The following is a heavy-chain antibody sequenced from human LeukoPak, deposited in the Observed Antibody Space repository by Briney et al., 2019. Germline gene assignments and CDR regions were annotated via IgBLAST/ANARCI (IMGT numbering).Heavy chain of an antibody. V-gene: IGHV3-48*03. J-gene: IGHJ4*02. D-gene: IGHD4-17*01. CDR3: ARYGDGMDY. CDR2: ISSTSSTI. CDR1: GFTFSSYE. Sequence: GGSLRLSCAASGFTFSSYEMNWVRQAPGKGLEWVSYISSTSSTIYYADSVKGRFTISRDNSKNTLYLQMNSLRAEDTAVYYCARYGDGMDYWGQGTLVTVSS.